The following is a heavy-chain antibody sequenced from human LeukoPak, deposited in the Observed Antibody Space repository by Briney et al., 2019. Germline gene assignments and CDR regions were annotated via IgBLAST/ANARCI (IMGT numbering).Heavy chain of an antibody. V-gene: IGHV4-61*01. CDR3: VRVKKWELLRGDYFDY. D-gene: IGHD1-26*01. CDR1: GGSVSSGSYY. CDR2: IYYSGST. J-gene: IGHJ4*02. Sequence: SETLSLTCTVSGGSVSSGSYYWSWIRQPPGKGLEWIGYIYYSGSTNYNPSLKSRVTISVDTSKNQFSLKLSSVTAADTAVYYCVRVKKWELLRGDYFDYWGQGTLVTVSS.